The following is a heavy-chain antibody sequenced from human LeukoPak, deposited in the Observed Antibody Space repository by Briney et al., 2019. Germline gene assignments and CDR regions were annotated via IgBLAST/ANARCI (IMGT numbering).Heavy chain of an antibody. Sequence: GGSLRLSCAASGFTFSSYAMHWVRQAPGKGLEWVAVISYDGSNKYYADSVKGRFTISRDNSKNTLYLQMNSLRADDTAVYYCARDSGYSYGLYDYWGQGTLVTVSS. V-gene: IGHV3-30*04. D-gene: IGHD5-18*01. CDR2: ISYDGSNK. CDR3: ARDSGYSYGLYDY. J-gene: IGHJ4*02. CDR1: GFTFSSYA.